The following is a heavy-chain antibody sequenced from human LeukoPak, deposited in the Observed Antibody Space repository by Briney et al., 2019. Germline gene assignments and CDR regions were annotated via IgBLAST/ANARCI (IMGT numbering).Heavy chain of an antibody. CDR2: ISAYNGNT. D-gene: IGHD1-26*01. CDR3: ARAVGATTRGNWFDP. J-gene: IGHJ5*02. V-gene: IGHV1-18*01. CDR1: GYTFTSYG. Sequence: GASVKVSCKASGYTFTSYGISWVRQAPGQGLEWMVWISAYNGNTNYAQKLQGRVTMTTDTSTSTAYMELRSLRSDDTAVYYCARAVGATTRGNWFDPWGQGTLVTVSS.